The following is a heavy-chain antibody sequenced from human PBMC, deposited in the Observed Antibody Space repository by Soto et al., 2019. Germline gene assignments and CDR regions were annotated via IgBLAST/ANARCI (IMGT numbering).Heavy chain of an antibody. V-gene: IGHV3-30-3*01. CDR3: ARDKRSYGDTYYSGLDV. CDR1: GFTFDSYA. D-gene: IGHD4-17*01. J-gene: IGHJ6*01. CDR2: ISYGGNNA. Sequence: GGSLRLSCSGTGFTFDSYAVRWVRQAPGKGLEWVAFISYGGNNADYADSVRGRFTISRDNSKNTVFLQMKSLRAGDTAVYYRARDKRSYGDTYYSGLDVWGRGIRVSVS.